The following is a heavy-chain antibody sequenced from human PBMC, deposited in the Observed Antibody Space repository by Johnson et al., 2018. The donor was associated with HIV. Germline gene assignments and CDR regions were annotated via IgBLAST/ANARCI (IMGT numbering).Heavy chain of an antibody. CDR3: AKGRKDDGI. CDR1: GFTFSSYD. Sequence: VQLVESGGGLVQPGGSLRLSCAASGFTFSSYDMHWVRQATGKGLEWVSAIGTAGDTYYPGCVKGRFTISRDKSKNTLYLQMNSLRAEDTAVYYCAKGRKDDGIWGQGTMVTVSS. J-gene: IGHJ3*02. D-gene: IGHD2-15*01. CDR2: IGTAGDT. V-gene: IGHV3-13*01.